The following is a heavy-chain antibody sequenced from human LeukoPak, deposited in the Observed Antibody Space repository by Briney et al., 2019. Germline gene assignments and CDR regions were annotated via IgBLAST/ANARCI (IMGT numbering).Heavy chain of an antibody. V-gene: IGHV4-59*01. CDR3: ASKYSGSYRYDY. CDR1: GGSISSYY. D-gene: IGHD1-26*01. J-gene: IGHJ4*02. Sequence: SDTLSLTCTVSGGSISSYYWSWIRQPPGKGLEWIGYIYYSGSTNYNPSLKSRVTISVDTSKNQFSLKLSSVTAADTAVYYCASKYSGSYRYDYWGQGTLVTVSS. CDR2: IYYSGST.